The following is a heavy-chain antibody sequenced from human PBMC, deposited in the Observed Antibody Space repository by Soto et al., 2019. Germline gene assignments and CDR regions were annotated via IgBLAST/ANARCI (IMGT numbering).Heavy chain of an antibody. CDR2: IAISGDT. CDR3: AKDRGTAGIWYFDF. Sequence: EVQLVESGGGLVQPGGSLRLSCAASGFTFSDYDIHWVRQAAGKGLEWVSGIAISGDTNYAGSVTGRFTISRENARNSVYLQMNSLRAGDTAVYYCAKDRGTAGIWYFDFWGRGTLFTVSS. D-gene: IGHD1-7*01. V-gene: IGHV3-13*01. CDR1: GFTFSDYD. J-gene: IGHJ2*01.